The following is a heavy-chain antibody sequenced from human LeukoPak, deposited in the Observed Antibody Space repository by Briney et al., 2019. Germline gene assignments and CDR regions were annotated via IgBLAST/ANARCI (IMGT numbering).Heavy chain of an antibody. CDR1: GYTFVTHG. Sequence: ASVKVSCKASGYTFVTHGISWVRQAPGQGLEWMGWISGYNGNTNYAQKFQGRVTMTTDTSTSTAYMELRSLRSDDTAMYYCARYIAVAGKDFDYWGQGTLVTVSS. J-gene: IGHJ4*02. CDR2: ISGYNGNT. V-gene: IGHV1-18*01. D-gene: IGHD6-19*01. CDR3: ARYIAVAGKDFDY.